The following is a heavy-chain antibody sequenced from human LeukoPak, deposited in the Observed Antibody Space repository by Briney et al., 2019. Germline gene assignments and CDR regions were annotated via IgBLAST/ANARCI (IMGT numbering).Heavy chain of an antibody. D-gene: IGHD1-26*01. Sequence: SETLSLTCTVSGGSISSYYWSWIRQPAGKGLEWIGRIYTSGSTNYNPSLKSRITMSVDTSKNQFSLKLSSMTAADTAVYYCARLSLKWELLGNWFDPWGQGTLVTVSS. CDR3: ARLSLKWELLGNWFDP. V-gene: IGHV4-4*07. CDR2: IYTSGST. J-gene: IGHJ5*02. CDR1: GGSISSYY.